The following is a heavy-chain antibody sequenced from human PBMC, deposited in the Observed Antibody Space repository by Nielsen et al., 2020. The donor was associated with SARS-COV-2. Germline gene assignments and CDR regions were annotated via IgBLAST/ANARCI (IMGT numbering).Heavy chain of an antibody. V-gene: IGHV3-15*01. CDR2: IKSKTDGGTM. D-gene: IGHD3-10*01. CDR3: TTDKFSFGFGELEGFDY. J-gene: IGHJ4*02. Sequence: WIRQPPGKGLEWVGRIKSKTDGGTMDYAAPVKGRFTISRDDSKNTQYLQMNSLKSEDTAVYYCTTDKFSFGFGELEGFDYWGQGTLVTVPQ.